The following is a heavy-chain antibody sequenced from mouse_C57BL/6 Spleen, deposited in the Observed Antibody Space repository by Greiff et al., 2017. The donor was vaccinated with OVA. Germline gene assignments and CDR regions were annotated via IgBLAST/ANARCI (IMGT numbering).Heavy chain of an antibody. D-gene: IGHD1-1*01. CDR1: GYTFTSYW. V-gene: IGHV1-74*01. J-gene: IGHJ3*01. CDR3: AITDGSSLFAY. Sequence: QVQLKQPGAELVKPGASVKVSCKASGYTFTSYWMHWVKQRPGQGLEWIGRIHPSDSDTNYNQKFKGKATLTVDKSSSTAYMQLSSLTSEDSAVYYCAITDGSSLFAYWGQGTLVTVSA. CDR2: IHPSDSDT.